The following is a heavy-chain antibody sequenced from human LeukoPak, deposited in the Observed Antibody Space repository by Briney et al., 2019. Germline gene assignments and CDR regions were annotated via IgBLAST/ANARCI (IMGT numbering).Heavy chain of an antibody. CDR3: AGAEGWLQPLDY. Sequence: PGGSLRLPCAASGFTFSSYGMHWVRQAPGKGLEWVAVIRYDGSNKYYADSVKGRFTISRDNSKNTLYLQMNSLRAEDTAVYYCAGAEGWLQPLDYWGQGTLVTVSS. CDR2: IRYDGSNK. J-gene: IGHJ4*02. CDR1: GFTFSSYG. D-gene: IGHD5-24*01. V-gene: IGHV3-33*01.